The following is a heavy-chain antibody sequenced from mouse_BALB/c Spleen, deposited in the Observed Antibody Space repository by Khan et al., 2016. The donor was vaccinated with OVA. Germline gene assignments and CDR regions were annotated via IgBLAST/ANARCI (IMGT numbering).Heavy chain of an antibody. Sequence: QVQLQQSGAELVKPGASVKLSCKASGYTFTSYDMNWVRQRPEQGREWIGWIMSGVGSTKYNEKFKGKATLTRDKSSSTAYMQLSRLTSEDSAVYFCARGGYGGFAYWGRGTLVTVSA. D-gene: IGHD2-14*01. CDR1: GYTFTSYD. J-gene: IGHJ3*01. CDR3: ARGGYGGFAY. V-gene: IGHV1-85*01. CDR2: IMSGVGST.